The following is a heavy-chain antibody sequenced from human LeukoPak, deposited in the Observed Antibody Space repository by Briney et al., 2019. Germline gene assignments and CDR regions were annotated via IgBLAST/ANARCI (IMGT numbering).Heavy chain of an antibody. CDR2: IYTSGST. CDR1: GGSISSYY. CDR3: AAYSSSSGWYDP. J-gene: IGHJ5*02. D-gene: IGHD6-6*01. V-gene: IGHV4-4*07. Sequence: SETLSLTCTVWGGSISSYYWSWIRQPAGKGLEWIGRIYTSGSTNYNPSLKSRVTMSVDTSKNQFSLKLSSVTAADTAVYYCAAYSSSSGWYDPWGQGTLVTVSS.